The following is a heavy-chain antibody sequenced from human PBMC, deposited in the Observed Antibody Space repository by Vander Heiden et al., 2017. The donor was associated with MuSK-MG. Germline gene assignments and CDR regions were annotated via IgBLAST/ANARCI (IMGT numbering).Heavy chain of an antibody. CDR2: IYYSGST. J-gene: IGHJ3*02. V-gene: IGHV4-31*03. D-gene: IGHD3-22*01. Sequence: QVQLQESGPGLVKPSQTLSLTCPVSGGPISRGGYYWSWIRQHPGKGLEWIGYIYYSGSTYYNPSLKSRVTISVDTSKNQFSLKLSSVTAADTAVYYCARHITMIVVPNDAFDIWGQGTMVTVSS. CDR1: GGPISRGGYY. CDR3: ARHITMIVVPNDAFDI.